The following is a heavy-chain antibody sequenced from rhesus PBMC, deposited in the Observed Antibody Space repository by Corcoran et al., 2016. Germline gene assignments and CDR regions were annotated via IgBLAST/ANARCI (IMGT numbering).Heavy chain of an antibody. D-gene: IGHD7-45*01. V-gene: IGHV4-80*01. Sequence: QVQLQESGPGLVKPSETLSLTCAVSGGSISTYWWRWIRQPPGRGLVWIGKINGNSGATNYLPSPMCRRTISKDASKTQFALKLSSVTAAATAVYYWARYLNWAPLRAAFDFWGQGLTVTVSS. CDR1: GGSISTYW. CDR3: ARYLNWAPLRAAFDF. J-gene: IGHJ3*01. CDR2: INGNSGAT.